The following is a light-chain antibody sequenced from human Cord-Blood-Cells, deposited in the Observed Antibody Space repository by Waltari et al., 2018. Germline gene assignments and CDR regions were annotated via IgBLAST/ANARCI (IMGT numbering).Light chain of an antibody. CDR3: CSYAGSSNWV. J-gene: IGLJ3*02. V-gene: IGLV2-23*01. CDR1: SSDVGSYNL. Sequence: QSALTQPASVSGSPGQSITISFTGTSSDVGSYNLASWYQQHPGKAPKLMIYEGSKRPSGVSNRFSGSKSGNTASLTISGLQAEDEADYYCCSYAGSSNWVFGGGTKLTVL. CDR2: EGS.